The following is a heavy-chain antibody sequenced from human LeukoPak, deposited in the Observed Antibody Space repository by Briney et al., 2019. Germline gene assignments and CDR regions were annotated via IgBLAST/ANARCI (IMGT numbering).Heavy chain of an antibody. V-gene: IGHV4-59*12. CDR1: GGSISSYY. Sequence: NPSETLSLTCTVSGGSISSYYWSWIRQPPGKGLEWIGYIYYSGSTNYNPSLKSRVTISVDTSKNQFSLKLISVTAADTAVYYCARGPRRGYCSGGSCYPPGQLWYPFDYWGQGTLVTVSS. CDR2: IYYSGST. D-gene: IGHD2-15*01. J-gene: IGHJ4*02. CDR3: ARGPRRGYCSGGSCYPPGQLWYPFDY.